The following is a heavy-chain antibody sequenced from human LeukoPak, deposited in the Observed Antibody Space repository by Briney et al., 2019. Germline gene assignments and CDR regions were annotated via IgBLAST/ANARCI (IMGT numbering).Heavy chain of an antibody. CDR1: GFTFSSHW. CDR2: INTDGSTT. V-gene: IGHV3-74*01. Sequence: GGSLRLSCAASGFTFSSHWMHWVRQAPGKGLVWVSIINTDGSTTRYADSVEGRFTISRDNARNTLYLEMNSPRVEDTAVYFCARDTSRTMDVWGQGTTVTVSS. J-gene: IGHJ6*02. CDR3: ARDTSRTMDV.